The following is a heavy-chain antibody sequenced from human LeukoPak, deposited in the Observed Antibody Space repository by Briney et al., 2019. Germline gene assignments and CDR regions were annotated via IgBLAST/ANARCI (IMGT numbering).Heavy chain of an antibody. Sequence: GGSLRLSCAASEFTLSRYFIHWVRQAPGKGLVWVSRIGSDGSRASSADSVKGRFTISRDNAKNTVSLQMSSLRAEGTAIFYCGLSYDYAHPDALDIWGQGTMVTVSS. V-gene: IGHV3-74*01. J-gene: IGHJ3*02. CDR1: EFTLSRYF. CDR3: GLSYDYAHPDALDI. D-gene: IGHD4-17*01. CDR2: IGSDGSRA.